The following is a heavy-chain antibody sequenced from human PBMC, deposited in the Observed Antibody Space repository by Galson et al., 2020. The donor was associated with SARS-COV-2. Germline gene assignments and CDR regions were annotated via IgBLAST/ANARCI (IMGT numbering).Heavy chain of an antibody. CDR1: GGSISSPRYY. D-gene: IGHD3-10*01. Sequence: SETLSLTCTVSGGSISSPRYYWGWIRQPPGKGLEWIGNIYYSGNTYYNPSLKSRVIISVDRSKNQFSLKLSSVTAADTAVYYCARHGMIRGILHGMDVWGQGTTVTV. V-gene: IGHV4-39*01. J-gene: IGHJ6*02. CDR3: ARHGMIRGILHGMDV. CDR2: IYYSGNT.